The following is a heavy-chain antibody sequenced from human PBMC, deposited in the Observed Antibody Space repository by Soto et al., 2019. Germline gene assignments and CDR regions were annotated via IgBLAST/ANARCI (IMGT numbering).Heavy chain of an antibody. CDR3: ERYYDILTGYYAPTWYYYYYMDV. Sequence: SETLSLTCTVSGGSISSYYWSWIRQPPGKGLEWIGYIYYSGSTNYNPSLKSRVTISVDTSKNQFSLKLCSVTAADTAVYYCERYYDILTGYYAPTWYYYYYMDVWGKGTTVTVSS. D-gene: IGHD3-9*01. CDR1: GGSISSYY. CDR2: IYYSGST. V-gene: IGHV4-59*08. J-gene: IGHJ6*03.